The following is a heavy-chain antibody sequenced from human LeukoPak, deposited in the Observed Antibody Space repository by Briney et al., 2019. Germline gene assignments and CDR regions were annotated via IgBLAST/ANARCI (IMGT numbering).Heavy chain of an antibody. D-gene: IGHD3-16*01. CDR2: MNPNSGNS. CDR3: AGVWGSADY. Sequence: ASVKVSCKTSGYTFTSYDINWVRQATGQGLEWVGWMNPNSGNSGYAQKFQGRVTMTRNTSIRTAYMELSSLTSEDTAVYYCAGVWGSADYWGQGTLVTVSS. V-gene: IGHV1-8*01. CDR1: GYTFTSYD. J-gene: IGHJ4*02.